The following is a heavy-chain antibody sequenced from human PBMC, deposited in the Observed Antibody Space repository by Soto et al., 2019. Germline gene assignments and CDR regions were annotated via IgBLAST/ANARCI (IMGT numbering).Heavy chain of an antibody. D-gene: IGHD3-22*01. CDR3: TQDSYSSIIVVSFEY. V-gene: IGHV3-15*07. J-gene: IGHJ4*03. CDR1: GFTFSNAW. CDR2: IKSKTDGGTP. Sequence: GGSLRLSCAASGFTFSNAWINWVRQAPGKGPEWVGRIKSKTDGGTPDYAAPGKGRFSISRDDSKNMVYLQMNSLKTEDTGIYSFTQDSYSSIIVVSFEYWGHGTRVTAS.